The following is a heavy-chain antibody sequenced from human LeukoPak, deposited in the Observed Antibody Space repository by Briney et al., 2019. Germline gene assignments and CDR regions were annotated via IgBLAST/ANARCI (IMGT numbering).Heavy chain of an antibody. V-gene: IGHV4-61*02. CDR2: IYNSGST. J-gene: IGHJ4*02. CDR1: GGSISRGSYY. Sequence: PSQTLSLTCIVSGGSISRGSYYWNWIRQPAGKGLEWMGRIYNSGSTNYNPSLKSRVTISTDMSKNQFSLNLSSVTAADTAVYYCARQTFGALYFDSWGQGTLVTVSS. CDR3: ARQTFGALYFDS. D-gene: IGHD3-10*01.